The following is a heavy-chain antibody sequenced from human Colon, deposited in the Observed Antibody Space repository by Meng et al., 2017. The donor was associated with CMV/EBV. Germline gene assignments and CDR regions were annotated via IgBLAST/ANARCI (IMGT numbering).Heavy chain of an antibody. D-gene: IGHD1-26*01. Sequence: EVQVVESGGGWVQPGGSRRLCCAASGLTVSSSHISWVRQAPGKGLEWVSALYAGGTTYYADSVKGRFTISRDNSMNTVYVQMNSLRAEDTAVYYCARQKDSTTTFDYWGQGTLVTVYS. CDR2: LYAGGTT. J-gene: IGHJ4*02. V-gene: IGHV3-66*04. CDR3: ARQKDSTTTFDY. CDR1: GLTVSSSH.